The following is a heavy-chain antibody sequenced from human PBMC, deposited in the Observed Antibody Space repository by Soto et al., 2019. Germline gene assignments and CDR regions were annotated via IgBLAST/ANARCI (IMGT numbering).Heavy chain of an antibody. CDR2: ISSSSSTI. CDR3: ARAPYYYDSSGYWAF. CDR1: GFTFSSYR. V-gene: IGHV3-48*04. Sequence: PGGSLRLSCSASGFTFSSYRMNWVRQAPGKGLEWVSYISSSSSTIYYADSVKGRFTISRDNAKNSLYLQMNSLRAEDTAVYYCARAPYYYDSSGYWAFWGQGIRVTVSS. D-gene: IGHD3-22*01. J-gene: IGHJ4*02.